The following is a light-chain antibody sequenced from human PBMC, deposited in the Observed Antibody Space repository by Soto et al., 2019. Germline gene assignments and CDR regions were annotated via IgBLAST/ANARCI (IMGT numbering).Light chain of an antibody. V-gene: IGKV3-15*01. CDR3: QQYNNWGT. Sequence: IVLTQSPGTLSLSPGERATLSCRVSQSVTTHLAWYQQKPGQAPRLLIYDTSNRATGIPARFSGSGSGTEFTLTISSLQSEDFAVYYCQQYNNWGTFGQGTKVDIK. J-gene: IGKJ1*01. CDR1: QSVTTH. CDR2: DTS.